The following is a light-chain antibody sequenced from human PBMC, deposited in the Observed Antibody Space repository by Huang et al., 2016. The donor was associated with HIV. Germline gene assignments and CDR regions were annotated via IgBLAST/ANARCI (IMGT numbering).Light chain of an antibody. Sequence: EIVFTQSPATLSLSPGERATLSCRASQSVSAYLAWYQQKPGPAPRLLISGASNRATGIPARFSGRGSGTDFTLTISSLEPEDFAVYYCQQRSDWPLTFGGGTKVEIK. CDR3: QQRSDWPLT. V-gene: IGKV3-11*01. J-gene: IGKJ4*01. CDR2: GAS. CDR1: QSVSAY.